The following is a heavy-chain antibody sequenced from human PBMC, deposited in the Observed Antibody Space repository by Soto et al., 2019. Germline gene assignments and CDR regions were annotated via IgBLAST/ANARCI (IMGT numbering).Heavy chain of an antibody. CDR2: ISYDGSNK. D-gene: IGHD3-10*01. CDR1: GFTFSSYG. J-gene: IGHJ4*02. V-gene: IGHV3-30*18. CDR3: AKGSSLDY. Sequence: PGGSLRLSCAASGFTFSSYGMDWGRQAPGKGLEGVAVISYDGSNKYYAASVKGRFTISRDNSKNTLYLQMNSLRAEDTAVYYCAKGSSLDYWGQGTLVTVSS.